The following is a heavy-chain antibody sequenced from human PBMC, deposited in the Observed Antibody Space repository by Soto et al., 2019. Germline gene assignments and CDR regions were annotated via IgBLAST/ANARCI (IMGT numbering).Heavy chain of an antibody. CDR3: ARLPYSGRYYDCYFDL. CDR1: GFTFSSYW. J-gene: IGHJ2*01. D-gene: IGHD1-26*01. Sequence: EVQLVESGGGLVQPGGSLRLSCSASGFTFSSYWMSWVLQAPGKVLEWVANIKKDGSEKYYVDSVMGRFTISRDNDKNSLSLEMSSLRAEDTSVYYCARLPYSGRYYDCYFDLWGRSTLVTVSS. CDR2: IKKDGSEK. V-gene: IGHV3-7*03.